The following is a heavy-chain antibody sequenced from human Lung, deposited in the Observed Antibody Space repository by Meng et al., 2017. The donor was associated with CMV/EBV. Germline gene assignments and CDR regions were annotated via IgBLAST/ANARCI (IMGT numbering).Heavy chain of an antibody. D-gene: IGHD3-10*01. CDR1: GYTFTSYG. CDR2: ISAYNGNT. V-gene: IGHV1-18*01. Sequence: ASXXVSXKASGYTFTSYGISWVRQAPGQGLEWMGWISAYNGNTNYAQKFQGRVIMTTDTFTSTAYMELRSLRSDDTAVYYCARDWELVTHGGEYGGQGKLVTVSS. J-gene: IGHJ4*02. CDR3: ARDWELVTHGGEY.